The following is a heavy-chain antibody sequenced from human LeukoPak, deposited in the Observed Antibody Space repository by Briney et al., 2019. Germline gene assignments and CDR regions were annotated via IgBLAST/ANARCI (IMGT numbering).Heavy chain of an antibody. Sequence: GGSLRLSCAASGFTFSSYGMHWVRQAPGKGLEWVAVIWYDGSNKYYADSVKGRFTISRDNAKNSLYLQMNSLRAEDTAVYYCVGSQDGITFDYWGQGTLVTVSS. J-gene: IGHJ4*02. D-gene: IGHD3-16*01. CDR2: IWYDGSNK. V-gene: IGHV3-33*03. CDR1: GFTFSSYG. CDR3: VGSQDGITFDY.